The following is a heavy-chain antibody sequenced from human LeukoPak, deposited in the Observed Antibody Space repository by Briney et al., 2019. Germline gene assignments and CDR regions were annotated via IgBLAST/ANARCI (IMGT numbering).Heavy chain of an antibody. CDR1: GFTFSSYG. V-gene: IGHV3-33*01. D-gene: IGHD6-13*01. CDR2: IWYDGSNK. J-gene: IGHJ4*02. CDR3: ARVAAAGFYFDY. Sequence: GRSLRLSCAASGFTFSSYGMHWVRQAPGKGLEWVAVIWYDGSNKYYADSVKGRFTISRDNSKNTLYLQMNSLRAEDTAVYYCARVAAAGFYFDYWGQGTLVTVSS.